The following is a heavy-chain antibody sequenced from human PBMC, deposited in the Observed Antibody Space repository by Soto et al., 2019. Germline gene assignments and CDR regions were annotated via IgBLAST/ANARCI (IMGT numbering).Heavy chain of an antibody. D-gene: IGHD3-16*01. CDR2: IIPFFKGT. CDR3: AVYVTLNYYDSTYYYYAMDV. CDR1: GGTFTSHA. Sequence: QVQLVQSGAEVKMPESSVQVSCKASGGTFTSHALSWVRQAPGQGLEWMGVIIPFFKGTNYAQKFQGRVTITADDSMTTVYMDLYDLSSEDTAVYDCAVYVTLNYYDSTYYYYAMDVWGQGTTVTVSS. J-gene: IGHJ6*02. V-gene: IGHV1-69*01.